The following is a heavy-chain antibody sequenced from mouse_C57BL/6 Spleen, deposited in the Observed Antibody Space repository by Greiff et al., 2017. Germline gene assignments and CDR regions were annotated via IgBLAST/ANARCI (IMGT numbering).Heavy chain of an antibody. Sequence: VQLQQSGPELVKPGASVTISCKASGYAFSSSWMNWVKQRPGKGLEWIGGIYPGDGDTNYNGKFKGKATLTADKSSSTAYMELSSLTSEDSAVYFCARGQAPFDYWGQGTPVTVSS. D-gene: IGHD3-2*02. V-gene: IGHV1-82*01. CDR2: IYPGDGDT. CDR1: GYAFSSSW. J-gene: IGHJ2*01. CDR3: ARGQAPFDY.